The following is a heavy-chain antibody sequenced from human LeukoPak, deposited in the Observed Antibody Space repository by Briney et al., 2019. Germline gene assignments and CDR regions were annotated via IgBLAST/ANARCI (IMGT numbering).Heavy chain of an antibody. D-gene: IGHD1-26*01. CDR1: GYTFTSYG. CDR2: INPSGGST. Sequence: ASVKVSCKASGYTFTSYGISWVRQAPGQGLEWMGIINPSGGSTSYAQKFQGRVTMTRDTSTSTVYMELSSLRSEDTAVYYCARGFPPRKWELDYWGQGTLVTVSS. CDR3: ARGFPPRKWELDY. J-gene: IGHJ4*02. V-gene: IGHV1-46*01.